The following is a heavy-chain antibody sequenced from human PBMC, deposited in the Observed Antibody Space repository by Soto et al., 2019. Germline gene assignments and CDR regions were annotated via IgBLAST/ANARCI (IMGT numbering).Heavy chain of an antibody. CDR1: GGTFSSYA. CDR3: ARYRAVSGYDPNYYYYGMDV. Sequence: SVKVSCKASGGTFSSYAISWVRQAPGQGLEWMGGIIPIFGTANYAQKFQGRVTITADESTSTAYMELSSLRSEDTAVYYCARYRAVSGYDPNYYYYGMDVWGQGTTVTVSS. V-gene: IGHV1-69*13. CDR2: IIPIFGTA. J-gene: IGHJ6*02. D-gene: IGHD3-3*01.